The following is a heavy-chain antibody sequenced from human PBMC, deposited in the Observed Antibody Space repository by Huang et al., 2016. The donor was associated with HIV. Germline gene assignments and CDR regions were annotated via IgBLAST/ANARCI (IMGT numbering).Heavy chain of an antibody. CDR2: FSSGGSG. V-gene: IGHV4-4*07. CDR3: AGVESGYYDAFDI. Sequence: SWIGQPAGKGLEWGGHFSSGGSGNYNPTLKSRVTISLDTSKTQFSLKLSSATAADSAVYYCAGVESGYYDAFDIWGPGTTVTVSS. D-gene: IGHD3-3*01. J-gene: IGHJ3*02.